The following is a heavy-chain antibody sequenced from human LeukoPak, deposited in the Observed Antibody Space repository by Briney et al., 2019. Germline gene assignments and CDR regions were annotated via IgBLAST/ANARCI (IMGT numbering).Heavy chain of an antibody. V-gene: IGHV1-8*03. CDR3: ASYSAYAQ. CDR2: MNPNSGNT. Sequence: ASVKVSCKASGYTFTSYDVNWVRQATGQGLEWMGWMNPNSGNTGYAQKFQGRVTIIRNTSISTAYMELSGLTSEDTAVYYCASYSAYAQWGQGTLVTVSS. CDR1: GYTFTSYD. D-gene: IGHD5-12*01. J-gene: IGHJ4*02.